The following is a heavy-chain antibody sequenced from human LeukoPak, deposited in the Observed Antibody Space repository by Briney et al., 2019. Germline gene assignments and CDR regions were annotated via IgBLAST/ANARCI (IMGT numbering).Heavy chain of an antibody. CDR3: AKWGAAAGFDY. D-gene: IGHD6-13*01. V-gene: IGHV3-30*18. CDR1: GFTFSNYD. CDR2: LSYDESNK. Sequence: PGGSLRLSCAASGFTFSNYDMHWVRQAPGKGLEWVAVLSYDESNKYSADSVKGRFTISRDNSKNTLYLQMNSLRAEDTAVYYCAKWGAAAGFDYWGQGTLVTDSS. J-gene: IGHJ4*02.